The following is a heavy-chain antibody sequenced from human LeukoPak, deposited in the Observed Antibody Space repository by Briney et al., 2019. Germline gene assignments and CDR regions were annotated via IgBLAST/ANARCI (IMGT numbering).Heavy chain of an antibody. V-gene: IGHV7-4-1*02. D-gene: IGHD6-13*01. CDR1: GYTFTSYG. J-gene: IGHJ5*02. CDR3: TRVLSSRYNNNWFDP. Sequence: ASVKVSCKASGYTFTSYGISWVRQAPGQGLEWMGWINTNTGNPTYAQGFTGRFVFSLDTSVSTAYLQISSLKAEDTAVYYCTRVLSSRYNNNWFDPWGQGTLVTVSS. CDR2: INTNTGNP.